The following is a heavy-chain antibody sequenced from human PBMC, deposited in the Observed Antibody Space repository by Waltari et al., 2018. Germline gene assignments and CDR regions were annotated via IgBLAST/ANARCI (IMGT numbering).Heavy chain of an antibody. D-gene: IGHD6-19*01. V-gene: IGHV3-48*04. J-gene: IGHJ4*02. CDR2: ISSSSGTI. CDR1: GFPFRSYS. Sequence: EVQLVESGGGLVQPGGSLRLSCAASGFPFRSYSMNWVRQAPGKGLEWVSYISSSSGTIYYADSVKGRFTISRDNAKNSLYLQMNSLRAEDTAVYYCARRYSSGFDYWGQGTLVTVSS. CDR3: ARRYSSGFDY.